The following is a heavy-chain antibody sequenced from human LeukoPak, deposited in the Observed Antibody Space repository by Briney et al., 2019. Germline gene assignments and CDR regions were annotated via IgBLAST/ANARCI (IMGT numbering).Heavy chain of an antibody. J-gene: IGHJ4*02. CDR2: ISSSGSNI. D-gene: IGHD5-18*01. CDR1: GFTFSSYE. Sequence: AGGSLRLSCAASGFTFSSYEMNWVRQAPGKGLEWVAHISSSGSNIYYADSVKGRFTISRDNAKNSLYLQMNSLRAEDTAVYYCARDREGSHYATWIQLCDYWGQGALVTVSS. CDR3: ARDREGSHYATWIQLCDY. V-gene: IGHV3-48*03.